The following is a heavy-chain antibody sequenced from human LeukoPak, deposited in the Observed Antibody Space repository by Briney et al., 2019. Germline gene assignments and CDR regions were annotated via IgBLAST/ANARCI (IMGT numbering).Heavy chain of an antibody. J-gene: IGHJ6*02. CDR2: IDSGGST. D-gene: IGHD5-24*01. Sequence: GGSLRLSCAASGFTVSSNYMSWVRQAPGKGLKWVSLIDSGGSTYYADSVKGRFTISRDNSKNTPYLQMNSLGAEDTAVYYCASRDKGCYYGMVVWGPSTTVTVSS. V-gene: IGHV3-66*01. CDR1: GFTVSSNY. CDR3: ASRDKGCYYGMVV.